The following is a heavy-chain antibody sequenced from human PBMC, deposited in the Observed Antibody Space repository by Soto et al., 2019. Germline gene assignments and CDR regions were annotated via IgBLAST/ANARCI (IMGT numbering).Heavy chain of an antibody. CDR2: MNPNSGNT. Sequence: ASVKVSCKASGYTFTSYDINWVRQATGQGLEWMGWMNPNSGNTGYAQKFQGRVTMTRNTSISTAYMELSSLRSEDTAVYYCAIWRYYDFWSGPSPVDFDTGGQEAVVTVSS. V-gene: IGHV1-8*01. D-gene: IGHD3-3*01. CDR3: AIWRYYDFWSGPSPVDFDT. CDR1: GYTFTSYD. J-gene: IGHJ4*02.